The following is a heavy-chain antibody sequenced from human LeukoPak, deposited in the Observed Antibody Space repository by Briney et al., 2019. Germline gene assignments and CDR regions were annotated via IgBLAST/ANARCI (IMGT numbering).Heavy chain of an antibody. Sequence: GGSLRLSCAASGFTFSSYEMNWVRQAPRKGLEWVSYISSSGSTIYYADSVKGRFTISRDNAKNSLYLQMNSLRAEDTAVYYCARDSSSTLDYWGQGTLVTVSS. J-gene: IGHJ4*02. CDR3: ARDSSSTLDY. V-gene: IGHV3-48*03. D-gene: IGHD6-13*01. CDR2: ISSSGSTI. CDR1: GFTFSSYE.